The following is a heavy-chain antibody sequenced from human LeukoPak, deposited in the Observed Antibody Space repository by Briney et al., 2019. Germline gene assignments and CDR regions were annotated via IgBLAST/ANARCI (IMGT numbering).Heavy chain of an antibody. CDR3: ARDVCDYGDCSFDY. V-gene: IGHV3-21*01. CDR1: GFTFSSYS. D-gene: IGHD4-17*01. CDR2: ISSSSYI. Sequence: GGSLRLSCAASGFTFSSYSMNWVRQAPGKGLEWVSSISSSSYIYYADSVKGRFTISRDNAKNSLYLQMNSLRAEDTAVYYCARDVCDYGDCSFDYWGQGTLVTVSS. J-gene: IGHJ4*02.